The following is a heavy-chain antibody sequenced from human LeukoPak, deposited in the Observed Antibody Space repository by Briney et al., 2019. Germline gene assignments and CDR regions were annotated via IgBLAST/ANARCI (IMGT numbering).Heavy chain of an antibody. CDR1: GGSISSSSYY. V-gene: IGHV4-39*01. CDR3: ARHPLRSQHAFDI. Sequence: SETLSLTCTVSGGSISSSSYYWGWIRQPPGKGLEWIGSIYYSGSTYYNPSLKSRVTISVDTSKNQFSLKLSSVTAADTAVYYCARHPLRSQHAFDIWGQGTMVTVSS. CDR2: IYYSGST. J-gene: IGHJ3*02. D-gene: IGHD2-2*01.